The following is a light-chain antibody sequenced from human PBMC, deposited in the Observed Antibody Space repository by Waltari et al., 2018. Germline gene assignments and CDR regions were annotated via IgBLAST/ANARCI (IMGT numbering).Light chain of an antibody. Sequence: DIQMTQSPSSLSASVGDRVTITCRASQSISSYLNWYQQKPGKAPKLLIYAASSLQSGVPSRFSGSVSGTDFTLTINSLQSEDFATYYCQQSSSTPPFTFGPGTKVDIK. V-gene: IGKV1-39*01. CDR2: AAS. J-gene: IGKJ3*01. CDR1: QSISSY. CDR3: QQSSSTPPFT.